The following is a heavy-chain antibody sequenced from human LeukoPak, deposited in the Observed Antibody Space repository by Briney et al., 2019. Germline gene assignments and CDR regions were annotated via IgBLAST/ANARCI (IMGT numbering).Heavy chain of an antibody. CDR3: ARLGYCNTGSCYSLDY. D-gene: IGHD2-15*01. J-gene: IGHJ4*02. CDR2: ITSSGSGT. Sequence: GGSLRLSCAASGFTFNNYGVSWVRQAPGKRLEWVSTITSSGSGTYYADSVKGRFTISRDNAKNSLFLQVNSLRAEDTALYYCARLGYCNTGSCYSLDYWGQGTLVTVSS. CDR1: GFTFNNYG. V-gene: IGHV3-23*01.